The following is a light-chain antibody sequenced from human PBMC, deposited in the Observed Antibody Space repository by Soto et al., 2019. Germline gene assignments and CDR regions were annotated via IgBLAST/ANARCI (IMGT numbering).Light chain of an antibody. J-gene: IGKJ1*01. Sequence: EIVLTQSPGTLSLSPGERATLSCRASQSFSDTLAWYQHKPGQAPRLLMQTASSRASGVPARISGSGSGTEFTLTISSLQSEDFAVYYCQQFRNWPWTFGQGTKVDIK. CDR1: QSFSDT. V-gene: IGKV3-15*01. CDR2: TAS. CDR3: QQFRNWPWT.